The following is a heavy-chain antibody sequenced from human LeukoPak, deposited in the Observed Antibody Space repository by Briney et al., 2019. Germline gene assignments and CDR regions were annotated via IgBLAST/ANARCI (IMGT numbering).Heavy chain of an antibody. CDR3: ARGGGEQWLVNWFDP. Sequence: SETLSLTCTVSGGSISSYYWSWIRQPPGKGLEWIGYIYYSGSTNYNSSLKSRVTISVDTSKNQFSLKLSSVTAADTAVYYCARGGGEQWLVNWFDPWGQGTLVTVSS. V-gene: IGHV4-59*01. CDR1: GGSISSYY. D-gene: IGHD6-19*01. J-gene: IGHJ5*02. CDR2: IYYSGST.